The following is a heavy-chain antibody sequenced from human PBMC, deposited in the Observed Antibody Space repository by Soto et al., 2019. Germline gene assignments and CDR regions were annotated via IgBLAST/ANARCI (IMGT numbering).Heavy chain of an antibody. CDR3: ARGGLEPFDY. J-gene: IGHJ4*02. CDR2: INKDGSYK. Sequence: WWSLRLSCSTSVFTFSDEWMHWGRQVPGKGLVWVSRINKDGSYKNYADFVEGRFTISRDDAKSELYLHMDRLRAEDTAVYYCARGGLEPFDYLGQGALVTVSS. V-gene: IGHV3-74*01. CDR1: VFTFSDEW. D-gene: IGHD1-1*01.